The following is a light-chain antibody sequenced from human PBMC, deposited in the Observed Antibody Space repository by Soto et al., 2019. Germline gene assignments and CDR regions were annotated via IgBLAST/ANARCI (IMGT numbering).Light chain of an antibody. CDR3: ATWDGSLPGEV. V-gene: IGLV1-51*01. CDR2: DNN. Sequence: QSVLTQSPSVSAAPGQKVTISCSGSSSNIGNNYVSWYQQLPGTAPKLLIYDNNKRPSGIPDRFSGSKSGTSGTLDITGRQTGDEADYYCATWDGSLPGEVFGGGPKLTVL. CDR1: SSNIGNNY. J-gene: IGLJ2*01.